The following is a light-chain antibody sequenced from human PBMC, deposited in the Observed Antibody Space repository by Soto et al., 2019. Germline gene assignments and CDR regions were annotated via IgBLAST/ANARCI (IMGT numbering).Light chain of an antibody. J-gene: IGKJ1*01. CDR3: QHYNSYSEA. V-gene: IGKV1-5*03. Sequence: DIQMTQSPSTLSGSVGDSVTITCRASQTSSSWLAWYPTKPGKAPKLLIYTASTLKSGVPSRFSGSGSGTEFTLTISSLQPDDFATYYCQHYNSYSEAFGQGTKVDIK. CDR1: QTSSSW. CDR2: TAS.